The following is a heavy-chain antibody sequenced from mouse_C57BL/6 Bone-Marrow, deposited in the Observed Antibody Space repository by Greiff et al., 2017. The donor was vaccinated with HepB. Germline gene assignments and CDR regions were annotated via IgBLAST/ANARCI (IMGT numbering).Heavy chain of an antibody. D-gene: IGHD1-1*01. CDR3: ARSIYGSSPYYFDY. CDR1: GYTFTSYW. V-gene: IGHV1-61*01. CDR2: IYPSDSET. Sequence: QVQLQQPGAELVRPGSSVKLSCKASGYTFTSYWMDWVKQRPGQGLEWIGNIYPSDSETHYNQKFKDKATLTVDKSSSTAYMQLSSLTSEDSAVYYCARSIYGSSPYYFDYWGQGTTLTVSS. J-gene: IGHJ2*01.